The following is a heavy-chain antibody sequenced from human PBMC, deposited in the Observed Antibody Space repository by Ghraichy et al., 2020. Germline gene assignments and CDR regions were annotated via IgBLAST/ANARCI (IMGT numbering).Heavy chain of an antibody. D-gene: IGHD6-13*01. CDR2: IYYSGST. CDR1: GSSISSSTYY. CDR3: ARQEGYEQHAGEFDP. J-gene: IGHJ5*02. V-gene: IGHV4-39*01. Sequence: SQTLSLTCTVSGSSISSSTYYWGWIRQPPGKGLEWIGSIYYSGSTYYNPSLKSRVTISVDTSKNQFSLKLSSVTAADTAVYYCARQEGYEQHAGEFDPWGQGTRVTVSS.